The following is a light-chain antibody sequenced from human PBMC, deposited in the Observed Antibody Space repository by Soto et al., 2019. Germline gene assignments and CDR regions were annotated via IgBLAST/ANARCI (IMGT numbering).Light chain of an antibody. CDR1: SSNIGAGYD. J-gene: IGLJ2*01. V-gene: IGLV1-40*01. Sequence: QSVLTQPPSVSGAPGQRVTISCTGTSSNIGAGYDVHWYQQVPGTSPKLLIFVNSNRPSGVPDRFSGSKSGTSASLAITGLQAEDEADYYCQSYDNSLSAHVVFGGGTKLTVL. CDR3: QSYDNSLSAHVV. CDR2: VNS.